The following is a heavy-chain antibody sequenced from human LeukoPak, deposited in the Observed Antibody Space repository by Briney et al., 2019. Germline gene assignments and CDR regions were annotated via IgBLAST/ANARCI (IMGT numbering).Heavy chain of an antibody. CDR2: IKQDGSEK. CDR3: ATTFVLGYCSSTSCYSGGWYFDY. J-gene: IGHJ4*02. CDR1: GFTFSSYW. D-gene: IGHD2-2*01. Sequence: GGSLRLSCAASGFTFSSYWMSWVRQAPGKGLEWVANIKQDGSEKYYVDSVKGRFTISRDNAKNSLYLQMNSLRAEDTAVYYCATTFVLGYCSSTSCYSGGWYFDYWGQGTLVTVSS. V-gene: IGHV3-7*01.